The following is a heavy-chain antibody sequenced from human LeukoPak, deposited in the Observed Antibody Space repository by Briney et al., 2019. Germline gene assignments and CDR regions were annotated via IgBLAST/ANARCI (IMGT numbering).Heavy chain of an antibody. V-gene: IGHV1-24*01. CDR2: FDPEDGET. Sequence: ASVKVSCKVSGYTLTELSMHWVRQAPGKGLEWMGGFDPEDGETIYAQKFQGRVTMTEDTSTDTAYMELSSLRSEDTAVYYCATDIRRASAPSRGFDPWGQGTLVTVSS. J-gene: IGHJ5*02. CDR1: GYTLTELS. CDR3: ATDIRRASAPSRGFDP.